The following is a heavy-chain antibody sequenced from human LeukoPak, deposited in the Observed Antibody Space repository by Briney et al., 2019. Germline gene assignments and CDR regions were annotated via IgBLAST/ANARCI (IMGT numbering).Heavy chain of an antibody. V-gene: IGHV3-66*01. CDR3: ASYRYGSSFAFDI. CDR2: IYSGGSP. J-gene: IGHJ3*02. Sequence: GGSLRLSCGASGFTLSTNYMSWVRQAPGKGLEWVSIIYSGGSPYYADSEKGRFTISRDNSKNTLYLQMNSLRAEDTAVYYCASYRYGSSFAFDIWGQGTMVTVSS. CDR1: GFTLSTNY. D-gene: IGHD6-6*01.